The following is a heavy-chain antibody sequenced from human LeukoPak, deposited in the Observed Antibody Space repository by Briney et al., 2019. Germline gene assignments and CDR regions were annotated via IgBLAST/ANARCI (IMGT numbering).Heavy chain of an antibody. J-gene: IGHJ3*02. CDR3: ARDMSPWETRNPDAFDI. CDR2: IFYSGST. CDR1: GGSISGYY. D-gene: IGHD1-14*01. V-gene: IGHV4-59*01. Sequence: PSETLSLTCTVSGGSISGYYWSWIRQPPGKGLEWIGYIFYSGSTNYNPSLKSRVTISVDTSKNQFSLKLSSVTAADTAVYFCARDMSPWETRNPDAFDIWGQGTMVTVSS.